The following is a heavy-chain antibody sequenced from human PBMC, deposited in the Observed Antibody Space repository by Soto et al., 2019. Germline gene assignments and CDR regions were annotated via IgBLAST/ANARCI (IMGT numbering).Heavy chain of an antibody. CDR1: RYTFSSSF. V-gene: IGHV1-46*01. J-gene: IGHJ6*02. CDR3: ARDVGCYVIYYYYGMDV. Sequence: ASVKVSCKASRYTFSSSFIHWVRQAPGQGLEWMGMINSVGGNTKYAQKFQGRVTMTRDTSTSTVYMELSSLSSEDTAVYYCARDVGCYVIYYYYGMDVWG. D-gene: IGHD2-15*01. CDR2: INSVGGNT.